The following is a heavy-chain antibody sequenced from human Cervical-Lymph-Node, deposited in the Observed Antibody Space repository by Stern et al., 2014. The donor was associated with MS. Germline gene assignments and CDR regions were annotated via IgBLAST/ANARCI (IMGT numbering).Heavy chain of an antibody. V-gene: IGHV5-51*01. D-gene: IGHD6-6*01. CDR3: ARSLGGSSPIIH. CDR1: GYRFTSYW. CDR2: MYPDDSDT. J-gene: IGHJ4*02. Sequence: VPLVESGAEVKKPGESLKISCKGFGYRFTSYWIGWGRQMPGKRLEGIGTMYPDDSDTRYSPSFQGQVTISADKSISTAYLQWSSLKASDTAMYYCARSLGGSSPIIHWGQGTLVTVSS.